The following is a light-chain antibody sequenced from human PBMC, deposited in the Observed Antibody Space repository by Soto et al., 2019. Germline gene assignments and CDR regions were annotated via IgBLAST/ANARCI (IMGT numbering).Light chain of an antibody. CDR1: QSISNY. J-gene: IGKJ3*01. V-gene: IGKV1-39*01. CDR3: QQTYSTVFT. CDR2: AAS. Sequence: DIQMTQSPSSLSASVGDRVTITCRASQSISNYLNWYQHRPGEAPKLLIYAASSLQSGVPSRFSGSGSGTDFTLTISSLQPEDFATYFCQQTYSTVFTFGPGTKVDVK.